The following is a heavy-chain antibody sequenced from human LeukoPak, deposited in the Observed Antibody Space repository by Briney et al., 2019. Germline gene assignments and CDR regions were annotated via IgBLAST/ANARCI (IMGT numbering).Heavy chain of an antibody. CDR2: IYYSGIT. J-gene: IGHJ4*02. CDR3: AREKRAVAGFYFDY. V-gene: IGHV4-61*01. Sequence: PSETLSLTCTVSGGSVSSGSYYCSWIRKPPGKVLVWLGYIYYSGITNYNPYLKSRGTISVDTSKHQITLQLSSVTAADTAVYYCAREKRAVAGFYFDYWGQGALVTVSS. D-gene: IGHD6-19*01. CDR1: GGSVSSGSYY.